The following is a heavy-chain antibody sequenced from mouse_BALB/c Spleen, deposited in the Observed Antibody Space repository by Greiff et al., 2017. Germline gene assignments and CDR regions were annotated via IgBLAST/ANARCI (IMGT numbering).Heavy chain of an antibody. J-gene: IGHJ4*01. Sequence: QVQLQQSGAELMKPGASVKISCKATGYTFSSYWIEWVKQRPGHGLEWIGEILPGSGSTNYNEKFKGKATFTADTSSNTAYMQLSSLTSEDSAVYYCARDGNYEDYAMDYWGQGTSVTVSS. CDR2: ILPGSGST. CDR3: ARDGNYEDYAMDY. D-gene: IGHD2-1*01. CDR1: GYTFSSYW. V-gene: IGHV1-9*01.